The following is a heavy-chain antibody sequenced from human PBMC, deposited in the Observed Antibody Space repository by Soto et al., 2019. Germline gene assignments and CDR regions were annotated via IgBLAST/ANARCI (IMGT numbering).Heavy chain of an antibody. D-gene: IGHD6-19*01. V-gene: IGHV2-5*02. Sequence: QITLKESGPTLVKPTQTLTLTCTFSGFSLSTSGVGVGWIRQPPGKALEWLAFIYWDDDKRYSPSLKSRLTIDKDTSKNQVVLTMTNMDPVDTATYYCAHRPIVLAGTRGFAWFDPWGQGTLVTVPS. CDR3: AHRPIVLAGTRGFAWFDP. CDR1: GFSLSTSGVG. J-gene: IGHJ5*02. CDR2: IYWDDDK.